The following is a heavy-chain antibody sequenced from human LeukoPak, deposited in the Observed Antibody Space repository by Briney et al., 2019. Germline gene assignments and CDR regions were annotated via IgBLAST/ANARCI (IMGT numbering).Heavy chain of an antibody. J-gene: IGHJ3*02. D-gene: IGHD3-9*01. CDR1: GFTFSSYA. V-gene: IGHV3-53*01. Sequence: QTGGSLRLSCAASGFTFSSYAMSWVRQAPGKGLEWVSVIYSGGSTYYADSVKGRFTISRDNSKNTLYLQMNSLRAEDTAVYYCAREEKDWFVAFDIWGQGTMVTVSS. CDR3: AREEKDWFVAFDI. CDR2: IYSGGST.